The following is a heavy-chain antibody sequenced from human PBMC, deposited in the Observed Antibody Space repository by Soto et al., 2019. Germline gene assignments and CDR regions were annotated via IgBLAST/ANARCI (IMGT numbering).Heavy chain of an antibody. CDR3: ARGISTTVVTRAFDI. D-gene: IGHD4-17*01. V-gene: IGHV3-48*02. CDR2: ISSSSSTI. CDR1: GFTLSSYS. J-gene: IGHJ3*02. Sequence: GGSLRLSCAASGFTLSSYSMNWVRQAPGKGLEWVSYISSSSSTIYYADSVKGRFTISRDNAKNSLYLQMNSLRDEDTAVYYCARGISTTVVTRAFDIWGQGTMVTVSS.